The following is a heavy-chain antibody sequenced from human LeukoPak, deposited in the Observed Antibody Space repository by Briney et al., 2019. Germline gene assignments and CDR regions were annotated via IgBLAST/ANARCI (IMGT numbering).Heavy chain of an antibody. J-gene: IGHJ4*02. V-gene: IGHV3-30*18. CDR2: ISYDGSNK. Sequence: GGPLRLSCAASGFTFSSYGMHWVRQAPGKGLEWVAVISYDGSNKYYADSVKGRFTISRDNSKNTLYLQMNSLRAEDTAVYYCANPGGYSSGWTPFDYWGQGTLVTVSS. CDR1: GFTFSSYG. CDR3: ANPGGYSSGWTPFDY. D-gene: IGHD6-19*01.